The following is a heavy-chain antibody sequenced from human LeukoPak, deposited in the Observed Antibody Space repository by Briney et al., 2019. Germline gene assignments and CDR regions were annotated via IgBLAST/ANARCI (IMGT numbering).Heavy chain of an antibody. D-gene: IGHD2/OR15-2a*01. J-gene: IGHJ4*02. V-gene: IGHV3-64D*09. CDR3: VKDLRSDFMGVLSRYLSY. CDR2: ISRNGGGT. Sequence: TGGSLRLSCSASGFTFSSFAMHWVRQAPGKGLEYVAAISRNGGGTYYADSVKGRFTISRDNSKSTLYLQMSSLRAEDTAVYLCVKDLRSDFMGVLSRYLSYWGQGTLVTVSS. CDR1: GFTFSSFA.